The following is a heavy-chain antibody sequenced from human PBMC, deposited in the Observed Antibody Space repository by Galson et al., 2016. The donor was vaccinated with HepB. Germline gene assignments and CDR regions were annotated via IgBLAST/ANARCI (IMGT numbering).Heavy chain of an antibody. CDR2: IQHDGTKQ. D-gene: IGHD3-10*01. Sequence: SLRLSCAASGFTFSRYRMNWVRQAPGKGLEWVANIQHDGTKQYYVDSVKGRFAISRDNAKNSLYLQMNSLRAEDTAVYYCAKGGYYGSGVPWGFDYWGQGTLVTVSS. J-gene: IGHJ4*02. CDR1: GFTFSRYR. V-gene: IGHV3-7*03. CDR3: AKGGYYGSGVPWGFDY.